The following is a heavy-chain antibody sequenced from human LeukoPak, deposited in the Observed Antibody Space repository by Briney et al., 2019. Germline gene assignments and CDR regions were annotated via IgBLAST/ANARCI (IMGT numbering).Heavy chain of an antibody. CDR1: GYSISSGYY. Sequence: ASETRSLTCTVSGYSISSGYYWGWIRQPPGKVLEWIGSIYHSGSTYYNPSLKSRVTISVDTSKNQFSLKLSSVTAADTAVYYCASGTVVPAAPWGYFDYWGQGTLVTVSS. CDR2: IYHSGST. V-gene: IGHV4-38-2*02. D-gene: IGHD2-2*01. J-gene: IGHJ4*02. CDR3: ASGTVVPAAPWGYFDY.